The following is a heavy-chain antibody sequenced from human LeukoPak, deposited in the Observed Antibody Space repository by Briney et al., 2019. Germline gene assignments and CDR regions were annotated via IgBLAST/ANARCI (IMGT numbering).Heavy chain of an antibody. CDR1: GGSFIDYS. V-gene: IGHV4-34*10. CDR3: ARGIAAAGPAGFDY. CDR2: INHSGIT. D-gene: IGHD6-13*01. J-gene: IGHJ4*02. Sequence: SETLSLTCSVSGGSFIDYSWSWIRQPPGKGLEWIGEINHSGITNYNPSLESRITMSVDTSKNQFSLKLSSVTAADTAVYYCARGIAAAGPAGFDYWGQGTLVTVSS.